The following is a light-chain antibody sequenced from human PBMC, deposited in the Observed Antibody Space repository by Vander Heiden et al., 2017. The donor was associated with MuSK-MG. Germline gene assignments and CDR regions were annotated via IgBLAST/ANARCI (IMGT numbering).Light chain of an antibody. V-gene: IGKV3-20*01. CDR2: GPS. J-gene: IGKJ1*01. CDR3: QQYGSSSWT. CDR1: QSVSSSY. Sequence: EIVLTQSPGTLSLSPGERATLSCRASQSVSSSYLAWYQQKPGQAPRLLIYGPSSRATGIPDRFSGSGSGTDFTLTISRLEPEDFAVYYCQQYGSSSWTFGQGTKVEIK.